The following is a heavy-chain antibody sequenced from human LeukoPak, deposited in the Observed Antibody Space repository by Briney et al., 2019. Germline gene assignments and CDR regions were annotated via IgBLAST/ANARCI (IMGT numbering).Heavy chain of an antibody. CDR2: INTNTGNP. V-gene: IGHV7-4-1*02. CDR1: GYTFTSYG. CDR3: ARGRGYCSGGSCYVGAFDI. D-gene: IGHD2-15*01. Sequence: ASVKVSCKASGYTFTSYGISWVRQAPGQGLEWMGWINTNTGNPTYAQGFTGRFVFSLDTSVSTAYLQISSLKAEDTAVYYCARGRGYCSGGSCYVGAFDIWGRGTMVTVSS. J-gene: IGHJ3*02.